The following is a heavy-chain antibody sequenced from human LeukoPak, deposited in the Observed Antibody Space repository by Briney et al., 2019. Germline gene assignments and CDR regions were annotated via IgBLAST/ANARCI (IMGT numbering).Heavy chain of an antibody. CDR1: GGSFSGYY. V-gene: IGHV4-34*01. Sequence: SETLSLTCAVYGGSFSGYYWSWIRQPPGKGLEWIGEINHSGSTNYNPSLKSRVTISVDTSKNQFSLKLSSVTAADTAVYYCARRGPFRVAGYFDYWGQGTLVTVSS. D-gene: IGHD2/OR15-2a*01. CDR2: INHSGST. J-gene: IGHJ4*02. CDR3: ARRGPFRVAGYFDY.